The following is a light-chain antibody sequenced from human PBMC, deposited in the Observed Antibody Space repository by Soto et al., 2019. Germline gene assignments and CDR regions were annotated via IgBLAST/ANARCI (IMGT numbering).Light chain of an antibody. CDR2: GAS. CDR1: QSVSSD. CDR3: EEYNNWRHT. Sequence: EVVLTQSPATLSVYPGERATLSCRASQSVSSDLARYLQKPGQAPSLLVYGASTRVTGMPARLSGSGSGTECTLAVSGRHSADFAVYYWEEYNNWRHTFGQGTKLEIK. J-gene: IGKJ2*01. V-gene: IGKV3-15*01.